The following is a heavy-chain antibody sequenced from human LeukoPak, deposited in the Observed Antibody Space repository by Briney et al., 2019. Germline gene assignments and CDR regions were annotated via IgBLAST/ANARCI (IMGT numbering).Heavy chain of an antibody. V-gene: IGHV3-23*01. Sequence: GGSLRLSCAASGFTFSSYAMSWVRQAPGKGLEWVSTISSGGGSTYYADSVKGRFTISRDNSKNALSLQMNSLRAEDTAVYYCAKAGSGYNFGGFVWGQGTLVTVSS. D-gene: IGHD5-18*01. CDR3: AKAGSGYNFGGFV. CDR2: ISSGGGST. J-gene: IGHJ4*02. CDR1: GFTFSSYA.